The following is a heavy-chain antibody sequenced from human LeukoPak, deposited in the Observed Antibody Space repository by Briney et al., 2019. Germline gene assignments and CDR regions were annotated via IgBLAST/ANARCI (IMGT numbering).Heavy chain of an antibody. V-gene: IGHV3-9*01. CDR3: AKDIGDGYSWSAGGLDY. J-gene: IGHJ4*02. Sequence: PGGSLRLSCAASGFTFDDYAMHWVRQAPGKGLEWVSGISWNSGTVGYADSVKGRFTISRDNAKNSLYLQMNSLRPEDTALYYCAKDIGDGYSWSAGGLDYWGQGTLVTVSS. CDR1: GFTFDDYA. CDR2: ISWNSGTV. D-gene: IGHD5-24*01.